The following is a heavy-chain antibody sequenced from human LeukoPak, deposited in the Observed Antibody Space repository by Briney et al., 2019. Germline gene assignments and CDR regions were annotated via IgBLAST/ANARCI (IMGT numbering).Heavy chain of an antibody. CDR3: AREGVYSYGYVDY. J-gene: IGHJ4*02. Sequence: GASVKVSCKASGYTFTGYYIHWVRQAPGQGLEWMGWINPNSGGTNYAQKFQGRVTMTRDTSISTAYMELSRLRSDDTAVYYCAREGVYSYGYVDYWGQGTLVTVSS. D-gene: IGHD5-18*01. V-gene: IGHV1-2*02. CDR2: INPNSGGT. CDR1: GYTFTGYY.